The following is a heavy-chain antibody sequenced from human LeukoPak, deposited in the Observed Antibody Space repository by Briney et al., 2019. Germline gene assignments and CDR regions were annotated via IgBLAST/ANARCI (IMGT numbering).Heavy chain of an antibody. V-gene: IGHV3-21*01. CDR3: ARETTSMGSDY. CDR1: GFTFSSYS. CDR2: LSSSSSYI. D-gene: IGHD5-18*01. Sequence: AGGSLTLSCAASGFTFSSYSMNWVRQAPGKGLEWVSSLSSSSSYIYYADSVKGRFTISRDNARNSLYLQMNSLRADDAAVYYCARETTSMGSDYWGQGTLVTVSS. J-gene: IGHJ4*02.